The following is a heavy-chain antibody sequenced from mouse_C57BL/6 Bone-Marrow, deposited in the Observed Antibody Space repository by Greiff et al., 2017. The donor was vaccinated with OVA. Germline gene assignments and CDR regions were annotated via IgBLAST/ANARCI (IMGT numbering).Heavy chain of an antibody. V-gene: IGHV1-18*01. D-gene: IGHD2-12*01. CDR1: GYTFTDYN. J-gene: IGHJ2*01. Sequence: EVQLQQSGPELVKPGASVKIPCTASGYTFTDYNMDWVQQSHGKSLEWIGDINHNNGGTTYNQKFKGKGTLTVDKSSSTAYMELISLTSEDTAVNYCARRPYYNYFDYCGQGTTLTVTA. CDR3: ARRPYYNYFDY. CDR2: INHNNGGT.